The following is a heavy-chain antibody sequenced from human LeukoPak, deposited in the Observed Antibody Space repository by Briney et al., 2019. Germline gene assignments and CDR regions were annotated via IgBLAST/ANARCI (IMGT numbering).Heavy chain of an antibody. CDR3: AALYGDYGSDY. Sequence: SETLSLTCTVSGVAISSGDYYWSWIPQPPGKGLEWSGYIYYSGSTYYNPSLKSLVTISVDTPKKQFSLQLSFVTAADTAVYYWAALYGDYGSDYWGQGTLVTVSS. CDR1: GVAISSGDYY. D-gene: IGHD4-17*01. V-gene: IGHV4-30-4*08. CDR2: IYYSGST. J-gene: IGHJ4*02.